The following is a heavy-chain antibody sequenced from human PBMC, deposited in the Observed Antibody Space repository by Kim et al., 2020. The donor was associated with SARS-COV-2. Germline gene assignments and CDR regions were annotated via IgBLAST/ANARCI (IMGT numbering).Heavy chain of an antibody. Sequence: SNKYYADSGKGRFTISRDNSKNTLYLQMNSLRAEDTAVYYCAKGFHDYGDYWGQGTLVTVSS. V-gene: IGHV3-33*06. CDR3: AKGFHDYGDY. J-gene: IGHJ4*02. D-gene: IGHD3-3*01. CDR2: SNK.